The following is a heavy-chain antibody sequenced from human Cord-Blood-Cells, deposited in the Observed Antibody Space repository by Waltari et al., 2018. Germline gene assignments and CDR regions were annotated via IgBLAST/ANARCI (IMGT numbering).Heavy chain of an antibody. CDR1: GFTFSSYA. V-gene: IGHV3-23*01. J-gene: IGHJ4*02. Sequence: GQPGGSLRLSCAASGFTFSSYAMSWVRQAPGKGLEWVSAISGSGGSTYYADSVKGRFTISRDNSKNTPYLQMNSLRAEDTAVYYCAKDADIVVVPAAIVAGYWGQGTLGTVSS. CDR3: AKDADIVVVPAAIVAGY. CDR2: ISGSGGST. D-gene: IGHD2-2*01.